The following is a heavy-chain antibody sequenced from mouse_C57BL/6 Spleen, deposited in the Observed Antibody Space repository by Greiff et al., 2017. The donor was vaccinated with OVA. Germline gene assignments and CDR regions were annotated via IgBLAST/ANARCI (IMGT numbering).Heavy chain of an antibody. CDR2: IYPRDGST. CDR1: GYTFTSYD. D-gene: IGHD1-1*01. CDR3: ARRGTTVGNWYFDV. V-gene: IGHV1-85*01. J-gene: IGHJ1*03. Sequence: QVQLQQSGPELVKPGASVKLSCKASGYTFTSYDINWVKQRPGQGLEWIGWIYPRDGSTKYNEKFKGKATLTVDTSSSTAYMELHSLTSEDSAVYFGARRGTTVGNWYFDVWGTGTTVTVSS.